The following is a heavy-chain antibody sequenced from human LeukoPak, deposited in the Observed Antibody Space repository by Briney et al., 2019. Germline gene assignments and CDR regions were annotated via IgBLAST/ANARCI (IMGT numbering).Heavy chain of an antibody. Sequence: PGGSLRLSCAASGFTVSSNYMSWVRQAPGKGLEWVAIMCSDGSDKYHVNSVEGRFTISRDNAKNSLSLQMSSLRAEDTAEYYCARGRSLTYWGQGTLVTVSS. CDR3: ARGRSLTY. J-gene: IGHJ4*02. V-gene: IGHV3-33*08. CDR2: MCSDGSDK. CDR1: GFTVSSNY. D-gene: IGHD3-10*01.